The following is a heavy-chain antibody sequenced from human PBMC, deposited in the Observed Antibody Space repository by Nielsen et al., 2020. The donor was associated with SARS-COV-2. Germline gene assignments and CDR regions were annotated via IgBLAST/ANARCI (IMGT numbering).Heavy chain of an antibody. CDR2: IYYSGST. CDR3: ARERFEAAGYSSSWHFDY. V-gene: IGHV4-39*07. Sequence: SETLSLTCTVSGGSISSSSYYWGWIRQPPGKGLEWIGSIYYSGSTYYNPSLKSRVTISVDTSKNQFSLKVSSVTAADTAVYYCARERFEAAGYSSSWHFDYWGQGTLVTVSS. D-gene: IGHD6-19*01. J-gene: IGHJ4*02. CDR1: GGSISSSSYY.